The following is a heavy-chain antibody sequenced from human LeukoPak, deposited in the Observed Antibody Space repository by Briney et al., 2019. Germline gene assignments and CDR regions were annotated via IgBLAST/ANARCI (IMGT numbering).Heavy chain of an antibody. CDR3: ADVDYYDSSGYESLVS. D-gene: IGHD3-22*01. Sequence: ASVKVSCKPSGYTFTHYYMHRVRQAPGQGLEWMGIINPSGGSTSYAQKFQGRVTMTRDTSTSTVYMELSSLRSEDTAVYYCADVDYYDSSGYESLVSWGQGTKATVPS. V-gene: IGHV1-46*03. CDR2: INPSGGST. J-gene: IGHJ5*02. CDR1: GYTFTHYY.